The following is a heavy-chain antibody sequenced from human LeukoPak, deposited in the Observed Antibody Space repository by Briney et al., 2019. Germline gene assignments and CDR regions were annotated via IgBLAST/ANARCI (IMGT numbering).Heavy chain of an antibody. D-gene: IGHD6-13*01. CDR3: ATIAAAGTVG. V-gene: IGHV4-34*01. J-gene: IGHJ4*02. Sequence: SETLSLTCAVYGGSFSDYYWSWIRQPPEMGLEWIGVINHSGSTNYNPSLKSRVSMSVDTSKNQFSLKLSSVTAADTAIYYYATIAAAGTVGWGQGTPVTVSS. CDR1: GGSFSDYY. CDR2: INHSGST.